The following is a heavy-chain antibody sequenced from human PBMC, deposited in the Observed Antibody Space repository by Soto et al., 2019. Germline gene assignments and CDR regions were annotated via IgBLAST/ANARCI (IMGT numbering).Heavy chain of an antibody. J-gene: IGHJ6*02. V-gene: IGHV3-33*01. CDR1: GFTFSNNG. CDR2: IWYDGINK. CDR3: ARDRVQMVDALDV. Sequence: QVQLVESGGGVVQPGRSLRLSCAASGFTFSNNGMHWVRQAPGKGLEWVAVIWYDGINKYYADSVKGRFIISRDNSKNTAYLQMNSLRAEDTAVYYCARDRVQMVDALDVWGQGTTVTVSS. D-gene: IGHD2-15*01.